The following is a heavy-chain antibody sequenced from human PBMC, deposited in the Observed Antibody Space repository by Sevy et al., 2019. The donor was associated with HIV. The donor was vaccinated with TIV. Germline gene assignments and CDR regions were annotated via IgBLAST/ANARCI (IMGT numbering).Heavy chain of an antibody. Sequence: GGSLRLSCAASGFTFSRYTMTWVRQAPGKGLEWVSTFCFGDGSMNYADSAKGRFTISRDNSKDTLYLQMNNLRAEDTAMYYCVREGCTKPNDFWGQGTLVTVSS. V-gene: IGHV3-23*01. CDR2: FCFGDGSM. D-gene: IGHD2-8*01. CDR3: VREGCTKPNDF. CDR1: GFTFSRYT. J-gene: IGHJ4*02.